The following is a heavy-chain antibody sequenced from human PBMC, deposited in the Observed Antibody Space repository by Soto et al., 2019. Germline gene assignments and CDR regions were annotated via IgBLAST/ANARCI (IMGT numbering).Heavy chain of an antibody. CDR2: IIPIFGTA. CDR1: GGTFSSYA. V-gene: IGHV1-69*13. Sequence: GASVKVSCKASGGTFSSYAISWVRQAPGQGLEWMGGIIPIFGTANYAQKFQGRVTITADESTSTAYMELSSLRSEDTAVYYCAGIAARLWGVWGQGTTVTVSS. D-gene: IGHD6-6*01. J-gene: IGHJ6*02. CDR3: AGIAARLWGV.